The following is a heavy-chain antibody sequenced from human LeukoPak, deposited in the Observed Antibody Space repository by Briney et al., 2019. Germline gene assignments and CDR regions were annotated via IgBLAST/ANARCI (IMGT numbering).Heavy chain of an antibody. CDR1: GFTFSSYS. Sequence: GGSLRLSCAASGFTFSSYSMNWVRQAPGKGLEWVSSVSSSSSYIYYADSVKGRFTISRDNAKNSLYLQMNSLRAEDTAVYYCARDPGRDGYNSAFDIWGQGTMVTVSS. CDR2: VSSSSSYI. CDR3: ARDPGRDGYNSAFDI. D-gene: IGHD5-24*01. V-gene: IGHV3-21*01. J-gene: IGHJ3*02.